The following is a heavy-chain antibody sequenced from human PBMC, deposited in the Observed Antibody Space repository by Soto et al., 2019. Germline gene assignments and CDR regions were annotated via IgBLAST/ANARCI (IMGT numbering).Heavy chain of an antibody. J-gene: IGHJ5*02. Sequence: GGSLRLSCAASGFTFSSNYMSWVRQAPGKGLEWVSVIYSGGSTYYADSVKGRFTISRDNSKNTLYLQMNSLRAEDTAVYYCAREERPGGLWFGEPRGQGTLVTVSS. CDR2: IYSGGST. V-gene: IGHV3-66*01. CDR1: GFTFSSNY. D-gene: IGHD3-10*01. CDR3: AREERPGGLWFGEP.